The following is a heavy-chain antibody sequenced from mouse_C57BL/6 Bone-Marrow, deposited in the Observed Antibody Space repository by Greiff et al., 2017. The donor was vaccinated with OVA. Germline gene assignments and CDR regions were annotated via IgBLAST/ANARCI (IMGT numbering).Heavy chain of an antibody. CDR3: ARGSPTPYYYAMDY. CDR2: IDPSDSET. J-gene: IGHJ4*01. CDR1: GYTFTSYW. Sequence: QVQLQQPGAELVRPGSSVKLSCKASGYTFTSYWMHWVKQRPIQGLEWIGNIDPSDSETHYNQKFKDKATLTVDKSSSTAYMQLSSLTSEDSAVYYCARGSPTPYYYAMDYWGQGTSVTVSS. V-gene: IGHV1-52*01. D-gene: IGHD1-1*01.